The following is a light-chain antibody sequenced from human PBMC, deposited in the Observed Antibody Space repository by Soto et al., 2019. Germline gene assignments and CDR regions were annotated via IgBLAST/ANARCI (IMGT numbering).Light chain of an antibody. CDR1: SSNIGSNT. CDR2: SNN. J-gene: IGLJ2*01. CDR3: AAWDDSLFNVV. V-gene: IGLV1-44*01. Sequence: QSVLTQPPSASGTPGQRVTISCSGSSSNIGSNTVNWYQQLPGTAPKLLIYSNNQRPSGVPDRFSGSKSGTSASLAISGLQSEDEADYYCAAWDDSLFNVVFGGGTQLTVL.